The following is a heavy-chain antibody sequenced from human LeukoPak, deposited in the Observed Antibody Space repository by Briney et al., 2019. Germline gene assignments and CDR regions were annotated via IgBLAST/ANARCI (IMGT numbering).Heavy chain of an antibody. CDR3: ARRPGLERYHFDY. Sequence: QSGGSLRLSCAASGFTFSSYAMSWVRQAPGKGLEWVSAISGSGGSTYYADSVKGRFTISRDNSKNTLYLQMNSLRAEDTAVYYCARRPGLERYHFDYWGQGTLVTVSS. CDR2: ISGSGGST. J-gene: IGHJ4*02. V-gene: IGHV3-23*01. D-gene: IGHD1-1*01. CDR1: GFTFSSYA.